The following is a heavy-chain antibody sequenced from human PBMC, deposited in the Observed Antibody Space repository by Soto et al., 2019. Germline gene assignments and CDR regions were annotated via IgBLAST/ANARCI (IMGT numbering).Heavy chain of an antibody. V-gene: IGHV3-9*01. Sequence: GGSLRLSCAASGFTFDDYAMHWVRQAPGKGLEWVSGISWNSGSIGYADSVKGRFTISRDNAKNSLYLQMNSLRAEDTALYYCAKDYGSGSYLVQRYYYYYMDVWGKGTTVTVSS. CDR2: ISWNSGSI. CDR3: AKDYGSGSYLVQRYYYYYMDV. D-gene: IGHD3-10*01. CDR1: GFTFDDYA. J-gene: IGHJ6*03.